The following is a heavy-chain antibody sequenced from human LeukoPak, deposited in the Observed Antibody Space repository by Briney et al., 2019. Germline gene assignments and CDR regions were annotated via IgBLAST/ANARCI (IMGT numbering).Heavy chain of an antibody. CDR1: GFTFTNYY. CDR3: ARGGDACDY. J-gene: IGHJ4*02. Sequence: GGSLRLSCAASGFTFTNYYMTWVRQAPGMGLEWVATINVDGSAKFYVDSVKGRFTISRDNAQNSLYLQMNNLRAEDTAVYYCARGGDACDYWGQGTLVTVSS. D-gene: IGHD3-10*01. CDR2: INVDGSAK. V-gene: IGHV3-7*01.